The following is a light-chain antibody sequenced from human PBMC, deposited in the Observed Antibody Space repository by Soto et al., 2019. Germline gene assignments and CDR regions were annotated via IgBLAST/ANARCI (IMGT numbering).Light chain of an antibody. CDR1: ESIGNY. CDR3: QWGSDWPPRLT. Sequence: EVVLTQSPATLSLSPGERATLSCRASESIGNYLAWYQQKLGQAPKLLIYDASHRAIGIPGRFSGDGSGTDFTLHISSLEPEDFAVYYCQWGSDWPPRLTFGGGTKVKIK. CDR2: DAS. V-gene: IGKV3-11*01. J-gene: IGKJ4*01.